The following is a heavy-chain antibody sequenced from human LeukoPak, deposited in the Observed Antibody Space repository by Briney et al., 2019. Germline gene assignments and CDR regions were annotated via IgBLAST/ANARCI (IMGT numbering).Heavy chain of an antibody. D-gene: IGHD3-16*02. CDR2: ISSSGSTI. V-gene: IGHV3-11*01. CDR1: GFTFSDYY. Sequence: GGSLRLSCAASGFTFSDYYMSWIRQAPGKGLEWVSYISSSGSTIYYADSVKGRFTISRDNAKNSLYLQMNSLSAEDTAVYYCARDYDYVWGSYRYTENDAFDIWGQGTMVTVSS. J-gene: IGHJ3*02. CDR3: ARDYDYVWGSYRYTENDAFDI.